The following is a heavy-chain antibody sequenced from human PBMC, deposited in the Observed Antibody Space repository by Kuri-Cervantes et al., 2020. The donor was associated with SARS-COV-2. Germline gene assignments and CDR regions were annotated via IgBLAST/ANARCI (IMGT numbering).Heavy chain of an antibody. CDR1: GYTFTGYY. D-gene: IGHD5-18*01. CDR2: INPNSGGT. J-gene: IGHJ5*02. CDR3: ARGIQLWLSTSSRFDP. Sequence: ASVKVSCKASGYTFTGYYMHWVRQAPGQGLEWTGWINPNSGGTNYAQKFQGRVTMTRDTSISTAYMELSRLRSDDTAVYYCARGIQLWLSTSSRFDPWGQGTLVTVSS. V-gene: IGHV1-2*02.